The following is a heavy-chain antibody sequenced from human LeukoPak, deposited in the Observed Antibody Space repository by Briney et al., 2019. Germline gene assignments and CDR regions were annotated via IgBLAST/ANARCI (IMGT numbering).Heavy chain of an antibody. V-gene: IGHV3-74*01. Sequence: GGSLRLSCAASGFTFSSYAMHWVRQAPGKGLVWVSRINSDGSTTSYADSVKGRFTISRDNTKNTLYLQMNSLRAEDTAVYYCARDEYSSSSADYWGQGTLVTVSS. D-gene: IGHD6-6*01. CDR2: INSDGSTT. CDR3: ARDEYSSSSADY. CDR1: GFTFSSYA. J-gene: IGHJ4*02.